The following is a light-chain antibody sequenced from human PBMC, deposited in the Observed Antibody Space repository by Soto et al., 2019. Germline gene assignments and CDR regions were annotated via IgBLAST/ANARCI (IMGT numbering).Light chain of an antibody. Sequence: QSVLTQPSSVSGSPGQSITISCTGTSSDGGGYDYVSWYQQHPGKVPKLIIYEVTNRPSGVSNRFSGSKSGNTASLTISGLQAEDEADYYCSSYTTSSTRGFGTGTKVPVL. CDR1: SSDGGGYDY. CDR2: EVT. V-gene: IGLV2-14*01. CDR3: SSYTTSSTRG. J-gene: IGLJ1*01.